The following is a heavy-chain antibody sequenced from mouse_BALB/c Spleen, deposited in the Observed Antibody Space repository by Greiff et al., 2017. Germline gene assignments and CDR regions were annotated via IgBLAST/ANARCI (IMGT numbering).Heavy chain of an antibody. Sequence: EVKLMESGGGLVKPGGSLKLSCAASGFTFSDYYMYWVRQTPEKRLEWVATISDGGSYTYYPDSVKGRFTISRDNAKNNLYLQMSSLKSEDTAMYYCARDSDWGQGTSVTVSS. CDR3: ARDSD. CDR2: ISDGGSYT. V-gene: IGHV5-4*02. CDR1: GFTFSDYY. J-gene: IGHJ4*01.